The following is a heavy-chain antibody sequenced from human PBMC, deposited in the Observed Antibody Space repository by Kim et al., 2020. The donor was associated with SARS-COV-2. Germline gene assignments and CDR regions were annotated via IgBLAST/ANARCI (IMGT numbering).Heavy chain of an antibody. CDR2: IFGSGFGT. D-gene: IGHD2-21*02. CDR3: VKHLHVTSVTFYWYFEL. V-gene: IGHV3-23*05. CDR1: GFAFHHSA. Sequence: GGSLRLSYAASGFAFHHSAMSWVRQAPGKGLEWVSGIFGSGFGTYYADSVKVRFSISRDNSKNILSLQMSDLRVEDTATYYCVKHLHVTSVTFYWYFELWGRGTLVAVSS. J-gene: IGHJ2*01.